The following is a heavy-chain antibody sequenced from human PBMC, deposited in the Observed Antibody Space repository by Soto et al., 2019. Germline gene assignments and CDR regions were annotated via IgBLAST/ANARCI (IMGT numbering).Heavy chain of an antibody. CDR3: ARGYCTTTICDPWFDP. J-gene: IGHJ5*02. CDR2: LYPGDSDT. Sequence: GESLKISCKGSGYSFTSYWIGWVRQMPGKGLEWMVILYPGDSDTRYSPSFQGQVTISADKSISTAYLQWNSLKASDTAMYYCARGYCTTTICDPWFDPWGQGTLVTVSS. D-gene: IGHD2-2*01. CDR1: GYSFTSYW. V-gene: IGHV5-51*01.